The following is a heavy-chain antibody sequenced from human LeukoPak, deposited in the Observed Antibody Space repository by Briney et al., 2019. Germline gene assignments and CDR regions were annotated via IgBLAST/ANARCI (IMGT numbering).Heavy chain of an antibody. CDR1: GFTFSSYW. D-gene: IGHD5-18*01. J-gene: IGHJ4*02. V-gene: IGHV3-7*01. CDR3: ARVRGTAMVTVDY. Sequence: PGGSLRLSCAASGFTFSSYWMSWVRQAPGKGLEWVANIKQDGSEKYYVDSVKGRFTISRDNAKNSLYLQMNSPRAEDTAVYYCARVRGTAMVTVDYWGQGTLVTVSS. CDR2: IKQDGSEK.